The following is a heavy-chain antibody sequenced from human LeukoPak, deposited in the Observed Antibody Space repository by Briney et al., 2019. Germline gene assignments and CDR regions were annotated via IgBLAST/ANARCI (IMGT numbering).Heavy chain of an antibody. Sequence: SETLSLTCTVSGGSISSRTYYWGWNRQPPGKGLEWIGSIYYSGSTYYNPSLKSRVTISVDTSKNQFSLKLSSVTAADTAVYYCARLYSGTRPPDYWGQGTLVTVSS. D-gene: IGHD3-10*01. J-gene: IGHJ4*02. CDR1: GGSISSRTYY. CDR3: ARLYSGTRPPDY. V-gene: IGHV4-39*01. CDR2: IYYSGST.